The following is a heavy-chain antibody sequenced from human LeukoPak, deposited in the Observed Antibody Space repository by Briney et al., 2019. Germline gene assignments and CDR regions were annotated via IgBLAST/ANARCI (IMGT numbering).Heavy chain of an antibody. CDR3: ARAIPYYYDSSGYPYNWFDP. D-gene: IGHD3-22*01. CDR1: GGSISSYY. CDR2: IYYSGST. J-gene: IGHJ5*02. Sequence: KPSETLSLTCTVSGGSISSYYWSWIRQPPGKGLEWIGYIYYSGSTNYNPSLKSRVTISVDTSKNQFSLKLSSVTAADTAVYYCARAIPYYYDSSGYPYNWFDPWGQGTLVTVSS. V-gene: IGHV4-59*01.